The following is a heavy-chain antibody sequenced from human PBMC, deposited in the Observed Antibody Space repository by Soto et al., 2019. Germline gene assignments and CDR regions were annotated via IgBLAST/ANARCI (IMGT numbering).Heavy chain of an antibody. V-gene: IGHV3-23*01. CDR2: ISGSGGST. CDR1: AFTFTSHA. CDR3: VKGGSGYDYGDF. D-gene: IGHD5-12*01. Sequence: VQLLESGGGLVEPGGSLRLSCAASAFTFTSHAMTWVRQAPGKGLEWVSGISGSGGSTYYADSVKGRVTISRDNSKNTLYLQMNSLRAEDTAVYYCVKGGSGYDYGDFWGQGTLVTVSS. J-gene: IGHJ4*02.